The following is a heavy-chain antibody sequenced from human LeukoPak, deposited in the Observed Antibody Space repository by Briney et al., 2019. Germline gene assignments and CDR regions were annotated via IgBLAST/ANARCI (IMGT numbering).Heavy chain of an antibody. D-gene: IGHD6-13*01. CDR1: GFTFSSYA. Sequence: GRSLRLSCAASGFTFSSYAMHWVRQAPGKGLEWVAVISYDGSNKYYADSVKGRFTISRDNSKNTLYLQMNSLRAEDTAVYYCAAGQQPGPRDYWGQGTLVTVSS. J-gene: IGHJ4*02. CDR3: AAGQQPGPRDY. CDR2: ISYDGSNK. V-gene: IGHV3-30-3*01.